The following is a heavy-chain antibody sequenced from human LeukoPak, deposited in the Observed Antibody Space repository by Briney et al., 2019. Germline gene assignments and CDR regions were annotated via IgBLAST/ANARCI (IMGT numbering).Heavy chain of an antibody. CDR3: ARGRDGSQSPIDY. CDR1: GFTFSNYN. V-gene: IGHV3-21*01. CDR2: ISSSSSYI. J-gene: IGHJ4*02. D-gene: IGHD5-24*01. Sequence: GGSLRLSCAASGFTFSNYNMNWVRQAPGKGLEWISSISSSSSYIYYADSLRGRFTISRDNAENSLYLQMISLRAEDTAVYYCARGRDGSQSPIDYWGQGTLVTVSS.